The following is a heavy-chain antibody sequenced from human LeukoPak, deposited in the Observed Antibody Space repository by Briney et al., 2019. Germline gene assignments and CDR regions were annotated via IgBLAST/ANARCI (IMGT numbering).Heavy chain of an antibody. CDR2: MYLDGRT. Sequence: SETLSLTCAVSGGSISSLNLWSWLRQPPGKGLEWVGEMYLDGRTNFHPSVRGRVTIFVDRPKNQLSLQLTSVTAADTAVYYCAGLEGRYSTDWFYFFDYWGQGALVTVSS. CDR1: GGSISSLNL. CDR3: AGLEGRYSTDWFYFFDY. J-gene: IGHJ4*02. V-gene: IGHV4-4*02. D-gene: IGHD6-19*01.